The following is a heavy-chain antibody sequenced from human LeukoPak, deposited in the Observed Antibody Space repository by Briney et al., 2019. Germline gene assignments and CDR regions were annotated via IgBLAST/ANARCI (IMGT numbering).Heavy chain of an antibody. CDR2: ISGGGGST. V-gene: IGHV3-23*01. D-gene: IGHD3-10*01. CDR1: GFTFSSSA. CDR3: AKEYGSGSYYYDY. Sequence: GGSLRLSCAASGFTFSSSAMSWVRQAPGKGLEWVSAISGGGGSTYYADSVKGPFTISRDNSKNTLYLQMNSLRAEDTAVYYCAKEYGSGSYYYDYWGQGTLVTVSS. J-gene: IGHJ4*02.